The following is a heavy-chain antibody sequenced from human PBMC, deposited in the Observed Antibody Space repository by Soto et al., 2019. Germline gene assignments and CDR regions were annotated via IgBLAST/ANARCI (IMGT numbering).Heavy chain of an antibody. CDR3: ARGVTDDS. CDR1: GFSVGGNH. J-gene: IGHJ4*02. V-gene: IGHV3-53*01. CDR2: IHTSGDT. Sequence: GGSLRLSCAASGFSVGGNHLTWVRQAPGKGLEWVAVIHTSGDTYYADSVQGRFTISRDNSKNTVYLQMNSLRVGDTAMYFCARGVTDDSWGQGTLVTVSS. D-gene: IGHD2-8*01.